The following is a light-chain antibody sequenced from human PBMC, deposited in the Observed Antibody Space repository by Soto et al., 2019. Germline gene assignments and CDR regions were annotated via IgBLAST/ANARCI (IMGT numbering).Light chain of an antibody. Sequence: DIQLTQSPSSLSASVGDRVTITCRSSQNINTYLNWYQQRPGEPPKLLIYHASSLKSGGPSRFSGSASGTVFTLTISSLHPENLGTYYCEQSSRMPPFGGGTKLDIK. CDR3: EQSSRMPP. CDR2: HAS. J-gene: IGKJ4*01. CDR1: QNINTY. V-gene: IGKV1-39*01.